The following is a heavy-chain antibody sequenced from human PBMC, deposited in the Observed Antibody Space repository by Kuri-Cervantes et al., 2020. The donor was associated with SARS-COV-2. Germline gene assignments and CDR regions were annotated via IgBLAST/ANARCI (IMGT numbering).Heavy chain of an antibody. CDR3: ARLANSGWTY. J-gene: IGHJ4*02. D-gene: IGHD6-19*01. Sequence: SETLSLTCAVSGYSISSGYYWSWIRQPPGKGLEWIGSIYHSGSTYYNPSLKSRVTISVDTSKNQFSLKLSSVTAADTAVYYCARLANSGWTYWGQGTLVTVSS. CDR2: IYHSGST. V-gene: IGHV4-38-2*01. CDR1: GYSISSGYY.